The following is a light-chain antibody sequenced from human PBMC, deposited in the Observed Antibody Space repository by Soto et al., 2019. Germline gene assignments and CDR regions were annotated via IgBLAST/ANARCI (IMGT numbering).Light chain of an antibody. V-gene: IGKV3-20*01. CDR2: GAS. CDR1: QSVSSSY. J-gene: IGKJ1*01. CDR3: QQYGSSPWT. Sequence: EIVLTQSPGTLSLSPGERATLSCRASQSVSSSYLAWYQQKPGQAPRPLIYGASSRSIGIPGRFSGSGCGTDFTLTISRLEPEDVAVYYWQQYGSSPWTFGQGTKVEIK.